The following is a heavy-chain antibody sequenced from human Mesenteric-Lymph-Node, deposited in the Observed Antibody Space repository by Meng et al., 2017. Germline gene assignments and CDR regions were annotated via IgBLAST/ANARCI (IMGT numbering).Heavy chain of an antibody. CDR3: ARASYGSGSPLGESWFDP. D-gene: IGHD3-10*01. CDR1: GDSLSSCGYF. V-gene: IGHV4-31*03. J-gene: IGHJ5*02. CDR2: IHSSGST. Sequence: AQLQAPAPGLVKPSQRPSLPCTVSGDSLSSCGYFWSWIRQPPGKGLGWIGYIHSSGSTYYNPSLRSRLTISVDTSKNQFSLKLSSVTAADTAVYYCARASYGSGSPLGESWFDPWGQGTLVTVSS.